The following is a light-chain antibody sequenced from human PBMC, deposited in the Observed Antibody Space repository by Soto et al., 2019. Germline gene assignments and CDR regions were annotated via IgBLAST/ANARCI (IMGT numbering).Light chain of an antibody. CDR2: GAA. J-gene: IGKJ1*01. Sequence: DIRITQYPTTLSLSPGETVTLSCRASQSVFGCLAWYQQKPGEAPRLLIYGAAIRATGIPARFSGSGSGTEFTPTISSLQSEDFAVYYCQQYHNWPAFGQGTKVDIK. CDR1: QSVFGC. V-gene: IGKV3-15*01. CDR3: QQYHNWPA.